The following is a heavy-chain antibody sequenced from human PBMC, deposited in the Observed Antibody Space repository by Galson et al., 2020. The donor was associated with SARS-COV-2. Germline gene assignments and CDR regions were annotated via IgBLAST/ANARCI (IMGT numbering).Heavy chain of an antibody. D-gene: IGHD3-3*01. CDR3: ARAAYYDFWSGWGDAFDI. CDR2: INHSGST. CDR1: GGSFSGYY. V-gene: IGHV4-34*01. Sequence: SETLSLTCAVYGGSFSGYYWSWIRQPPGKGLEWIGEINHSGSTNYNPSLKSRVTISVDTSKNQFSLTLSSVTAADTAVYYCARAAYYDFWSGWGDAFDIWGQGTMVTVSS. J-gene: IGHJ3*02.